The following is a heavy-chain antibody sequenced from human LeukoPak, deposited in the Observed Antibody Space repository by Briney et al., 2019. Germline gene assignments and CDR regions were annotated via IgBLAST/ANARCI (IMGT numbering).Heavy chain of an antibody. CDR1: GFTFSNSW. V-gene: IGHV3-15*01. CDR2: IKSNTDGGTT. CDR3: TTVVKMVRGVIIKSYYYYMDV. D-gene: IGHD3-10*01. Sequence: PGGSLRLSCAASGFTFSNSWMSWVRQAPGKGLEWVGCIKSNTDGGTTDYAAPVKGRFTISRDDSKNTLYLQMNSLKTEDTAVYYCTTVVKMVRGVIIKSYYYYMDVWGKGTTVTISS. J-gene: IGHJ6*03.